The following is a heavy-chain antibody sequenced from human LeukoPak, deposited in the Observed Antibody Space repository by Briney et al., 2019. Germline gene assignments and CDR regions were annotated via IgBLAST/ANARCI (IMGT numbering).Heavy chain of an antibody. J-gene: IGHJ4*02. CDR1: GFTFDDYG. CDR3: ARDYGDYGGSVTPFDY. V-gene: IGHV3-20*04. Sequence: PAGGSLRLSCAASGFTFDDYGMSWVRHAPGKGLEWVSGINWNGGSTVYADSVKGRFTISRDNAKNSLYLQMNSLRAEDTAAYYCARDYGDYGGSVTPFDYWGQGTLVTVSS. D-gene: IGHD4-17*01. CDR2: INWNGGST.